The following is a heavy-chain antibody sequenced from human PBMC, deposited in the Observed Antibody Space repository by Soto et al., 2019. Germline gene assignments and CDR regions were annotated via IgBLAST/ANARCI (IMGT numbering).Heavy chain of an antibody. J-gene: IGHJ6*04. CDR2: INHSGST. CDR3: AISLLWFHYYGMDV. V-gene: IGHV4-34*01. Sequence: SETLSLTCAVYGGSFSGYYWSWIRQPPGKGLEWIGEINHSGSTNYNPSLKSRVTISVDTSKNQFSLKLSSVTAADTAVYYCAISLLWFHYYGMDVWGKGTTVTVSS. CDR1: GGSFSGYY. D-gene: IGHD3-10*01.